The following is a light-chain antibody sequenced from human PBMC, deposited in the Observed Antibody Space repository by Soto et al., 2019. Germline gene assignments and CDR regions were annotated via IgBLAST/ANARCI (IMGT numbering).Light chain of an antibody. J-gene: IGLJ1*01. V-gene: IGLV2-14*01. Sequence: QSALTQPASLSGSPGQSITISCTGTTSDDHVSWYQQSPGKAPKLLIYEVVNRPSEVSDRFSGSKSDSTASLTISGLQADDEAHYYCCSYTTDNSWVFGSGTKVTVL. CDR2: EVV. CDR1: TSDDH. CDR3: CSYTTDNSWV.